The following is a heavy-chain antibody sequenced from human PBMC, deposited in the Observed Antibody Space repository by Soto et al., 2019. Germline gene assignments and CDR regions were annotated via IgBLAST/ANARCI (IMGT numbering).Heavy chain of an antibody. V-gene: IGHV1-69*13. Sequence: GASVKVSCKASGGTFSSYAISWVRQAPGQGLEWMGGIIPIFGTANYAQKFQGRVTITADESTSTAYMELSSLRSEDTAVYYCARTRRDGYNFGYFDYWGQGTLVTVSS. CDR2: IIPIFGTA. CDR1: GGTFSSYA. D-gene: IGHD5-12*01. J-gene: IGHJ4*02. CDR3: ARTRRDGYNFGYFDY.